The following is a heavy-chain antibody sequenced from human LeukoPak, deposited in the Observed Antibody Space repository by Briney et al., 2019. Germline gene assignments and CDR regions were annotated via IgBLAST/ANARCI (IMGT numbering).Heavy chain of an antibody. V-gene: IGHV4-61*02. CDR2: IYTTEKT. D-gene: IGHD3-10*01. CDR3: ARDRGGYYGSENDY. Sequence: PSQTLSLTCSVSGGSISSGSYYWSWIRQPAGKGLEWIGRIYTTEKTNYNPSLKSRFTISLDTSKNQFSLKLSSVTAADTAVYYCARDRGGYYGSENDYWGQGTLVIVSS. J-gene: IGHJ4*02. CDR1: GGSISSGSYY.